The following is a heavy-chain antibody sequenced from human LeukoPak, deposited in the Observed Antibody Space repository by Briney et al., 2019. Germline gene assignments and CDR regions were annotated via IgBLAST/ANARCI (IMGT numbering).Heavy chain of an antibody. CDR1: GYTFTSYG. D-gene: IGHD2-2*01. J-gene: IGHJ6*03. Sequence: ASVKVSCKASGYTFTSYGISWVRQAPGQGLEWMGWISAYNGNTNYAQKLQGRVTMTTDTSTSTAYMELRSLRSDDTAVYYCAIDLVPAANYAPYYYYYYMDFWGKGTKVTVSS. CDR3: AIDLVPAANYAPYYYYYYMDF. CDR2: ISAYNGNT. V-gene: IGHV1-18*01.